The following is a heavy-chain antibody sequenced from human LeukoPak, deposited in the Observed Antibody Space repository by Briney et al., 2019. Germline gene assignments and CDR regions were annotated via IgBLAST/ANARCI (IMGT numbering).Heavy chain of an antibody. CDR3: AREVASSPNWFDP. CDR1: GGSISSGGYY. Sequence: SETLSLTCTVSGGSISSGGYYWSWIRQHPGKGLEWIGYIYYSGSTNYNPSLKSRVTISVDTSKNQFSLKLSSVTAADTAVYYCAREVASSPNWFDPWGQGTLVTVSS. J-gene: IGHJ5*02. V-gene: IGHV4-61*08. CDR2: IYYSGST. D-gene: IGHD5-12*01.